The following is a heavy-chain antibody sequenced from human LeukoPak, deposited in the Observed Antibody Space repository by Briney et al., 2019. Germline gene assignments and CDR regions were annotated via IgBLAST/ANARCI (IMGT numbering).Heavy chain of an antibody. Sequence: GESLKIPCRGSGYSFSTYWVCWVRQMPGKGLEWMGIMYPGDSDTRYSPSFQGQFTISADKSISTAYLQWSSLKASDTAMYYCARRDGYNMGAFDICGQGTMVIASS. V-gene: IGHV5-51*01. D-gene: IGHD5-24*01. CDR1: GYSFSTYW. CDR3: ARRDGYNMGAFDI. J-gene: IGHJ3*02. CDR2: MYPGDSDT.